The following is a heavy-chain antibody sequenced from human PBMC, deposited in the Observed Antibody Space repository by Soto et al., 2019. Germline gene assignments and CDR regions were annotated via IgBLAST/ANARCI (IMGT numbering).Heavy chain of an antibody. CDR2: IIPIFGTA. CDR1: GGTFSSYA. Sequence: QVQLVQCGAEVKKPGSSVKVSCKAPGGTFSSYAISWVRQAPGQGLEWMGGIIPIFGTANYAQKFQGRVTITADESTSTGYMELSSLRSEGTAVYYCARSQGGSSSLDIYYYYYYGMDVWGQGTTVTVSS. CDR3: ARSQGGSSSLDIYYYYYYGMDV. V-gene: IGHV1-69*01. D-gene: IGHD2-15*01. J-gene: IGHJ6*02.